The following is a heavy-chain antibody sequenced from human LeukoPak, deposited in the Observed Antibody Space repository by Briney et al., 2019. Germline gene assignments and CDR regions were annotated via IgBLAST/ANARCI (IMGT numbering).Heavy chain of an antibody. V-gene: IGHV4-34*01. CDR1: GFTFSSYG. Sequence: GSLRLSCAASGFTFSSYGMSWIRQPPGKGLEWIGEINHSGSTNYNPSLKSRVTISVDTSKDQFSLKLSSVTAADTAVYYCARGRTYYDFWSGYYTVNYFDYWGQGTLVTVSS. CDR2: INHSGST. D-gene: IGHD3-3*01. CDR3: ARGRTYYDFWSGYYTVNYFDY. J-gene: IGHJ4*02.